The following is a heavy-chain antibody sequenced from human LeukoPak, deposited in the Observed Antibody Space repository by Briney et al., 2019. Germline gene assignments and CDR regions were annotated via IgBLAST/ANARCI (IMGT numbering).Heavy chain of an antibody. V-gene: IGHV3-30*02. CDR3: ARYYYGSGSYYFDY. CDR2: IRYDGSNK. CDR1: GFTFSSYG. D-gene: IGHD3-10*01. J-gene: IGHJ4*02. Sequence: PGGSLRLSCAASGFTFSSYGMHWVRQAPGKGLEWVAFIRYDGSNKYYADSVKGRFTISRDNSKNTLYLQMNSLRAEDTAVYYCARYYYGSGSYYFDYWGQGTLATVSS.